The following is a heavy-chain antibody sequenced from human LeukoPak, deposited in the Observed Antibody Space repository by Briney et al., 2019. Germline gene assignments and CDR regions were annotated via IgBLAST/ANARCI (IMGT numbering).Heavy chain of an antibody. CDR2: ILHSGST. V-gene: IGHV4-4*02. CDR3: GRNAAYCLDF. CDR1: GYSISSGYW. J-gene: IGHJ4*02. D-gene: IGHD1-26*01. Sequence: PSETLSLTCVVSGYSISSGYWWSWVRQTPGKGLEWIGEILHSGSTNYNPSLKSRVTISLDKSRNQLSLGLISVTAADTAIYYCGRNAAYCLDFWGQGTLVTVSS.